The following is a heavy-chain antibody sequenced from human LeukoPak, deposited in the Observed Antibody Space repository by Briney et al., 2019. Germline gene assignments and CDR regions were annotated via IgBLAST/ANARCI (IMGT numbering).Heavy chain of an antibody. D-gene: IGHD4-17*01. J-gene: IGHJ4*02. Sequence: GGSLRLSCAASGFSFRSYGMHWVRQAPGKGLEWVASIRNDASNKYYADSVKGRFTISRDNSKNTLYLQMNTLRGEDTAVYYCAKGSDDYGDYLGDDYWGQGTLVTVSS. V-gene: IGHV3-30*02. CDR1: GFSFRSYG. CDR3: AKGSDDYGDYLGDDY. CDR2: IRNDASNK.